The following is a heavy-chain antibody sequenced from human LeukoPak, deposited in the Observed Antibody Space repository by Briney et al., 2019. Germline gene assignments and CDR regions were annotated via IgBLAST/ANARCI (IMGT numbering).Heavy chain of an antibody. CDR2: ISSSSSYI. V-gene: IGHV3-21*01. CDR1: GFTFSSYG. D-gene: IGHD3-10*01. Sequence: GRSLRLSCAASGFTFSSYGMHWVRQAPGKGLEWVSSISSSSSYIYYADSVKGRFTISRDNAKNSLYLQMNSLRAEDTAVYYCARNRVVRGVTYYFDYWGQGTLVTVSS. CDR3: ARNRVVRGVTYYFDY. J-gene: IGHJ4*02.